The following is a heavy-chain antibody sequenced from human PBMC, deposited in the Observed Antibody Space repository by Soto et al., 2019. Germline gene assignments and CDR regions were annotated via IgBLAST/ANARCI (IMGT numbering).Heavy chain of an antibody. CDR2: IIPIFGTA. J-gene: IGHJ4*02. V-gene: IGHV1-69*12. CDR1: GGTFSSYA. Sequence: QVQLVRSGAEEKKPGSSVKVSCKASGGTFSSYAISWVRQAPGQGLEWMGGIIPIFGTANYAQKFQGRVTITADESTSTAYMELSSLRSEDTAVYYCARDARWYSSGFRYFDYWGQGTLVTVSS. D-gene: IGHD6-19*01. CDR3: ARDARWYSSGFRYFDY.